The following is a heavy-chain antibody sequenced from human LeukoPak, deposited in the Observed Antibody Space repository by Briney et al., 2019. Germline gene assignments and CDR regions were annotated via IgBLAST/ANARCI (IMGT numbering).Heavy chain of an antibody. CDR1: GLTFSPYD. Sequence: GGSLRLSCAASGLTFSPYDMHWVRQGTGKGLEWVSGIGTAGDTYYPGSVKGRFTISRDNSKNTLYLQMNSLRAEDTAIYYCARERGYYGSGSYYKDYWGQGTLVTVSS. V-gene: IGHV3-13*04. D-gene: IGHD3-10*01. CDR3: ARERGYYGSGSYYKDY. J-gene: IGHJ4*02. CDR2: IGTAGDT.